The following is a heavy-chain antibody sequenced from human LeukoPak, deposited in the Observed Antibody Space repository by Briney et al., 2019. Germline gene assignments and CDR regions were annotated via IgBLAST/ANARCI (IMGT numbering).Heavy chain of an antibody. CDR2: IYYSGNT. CDR1: GGSISSYY. CDR3: ARAYTSWSFDY. D-gene: IGHD2-2*02. V-gene: IGHV4-59*01. J-gene: IGHJ4*02. Sequence: SETLSLTCTVSGGSISSYYWSWIRQPPGKGLEWIGFIYYSGNTNYNPSLKSRVTTSVDTSKNQFSLKLSSVTAADTAVYYCARAYTSWSFDYWGQRTLVTVSS.